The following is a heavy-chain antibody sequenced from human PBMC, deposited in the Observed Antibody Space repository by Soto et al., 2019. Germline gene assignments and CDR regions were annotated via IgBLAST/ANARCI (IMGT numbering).Heavy chain of an antibody. CDR3: AKGSGSYSAHFDC. V-gene: IGHV3-30*18. CDR1: GFTFSSYG. CDR2: ISYDGSNK. Sequence: QVQLVESGGGVVQPGRSLRLSCAASGFTFSSYGMHWVRQAPGKGLEWVAIISYDGSNKDYADSVKGRFSISRDNSKNTLYLQMNSLRAEDTAMYYCAKGSGSYSAHFDCLGQGTLVTVSS. D-gene: IGHD1-26*01. J-gene: IGHJ4*02.